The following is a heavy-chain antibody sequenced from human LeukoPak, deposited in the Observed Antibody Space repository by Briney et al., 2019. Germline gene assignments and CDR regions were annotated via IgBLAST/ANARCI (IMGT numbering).Heavy chain of an antibody. CDR3: ARVYISPNWFDP. V-gene: IGHV3-7*04. D-gene: IGHD1-1*01. J-gene: IGHJ5*02. CDR1: GFTFSSYW. CDR2: VKQDGSEK. Sequence: GGSLRLSCAASGFTFSSYWMSWVRQAPGKGLEWVANVKQDGSEKFYVDSVKGRFTIFRDNAKNSLYLQMNSLRAEDTAVYYCARVYISPNWFDPWGQGTLVTVSS.